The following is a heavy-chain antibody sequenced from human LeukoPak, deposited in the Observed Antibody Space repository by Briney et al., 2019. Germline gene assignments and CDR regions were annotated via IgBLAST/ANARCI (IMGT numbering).Heavy chain of an antibody. J-gene: IGHJ5*02. CDR1: GGTFSSYA. D-gene: IGHD4/OR15-4a*01. Sequence: ASGKVSWKASGGTFSSYAISGVRQAPGQGLEWMGRIIPILGIANYAQKFQGRVTITADKSTSTAYIELSSLRSEDTAVYYCARSFMELSTSTAYMELSSWGQGTLVTVSS. V-gene: IGHV1-69*04. CDR2: IIPILGIA. CDR3: ARSFMELSTSTAYMELSS.